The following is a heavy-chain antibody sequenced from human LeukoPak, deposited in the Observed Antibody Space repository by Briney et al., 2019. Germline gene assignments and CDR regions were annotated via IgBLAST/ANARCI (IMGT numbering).Heavy chain of an antibody. CDR1: GGSFSGYY. Sequence: SETLSLTCAVYGGSFSGYYWSWIRQPPGKGLEWIGEINHSGSTNYNPSLKIRVTISVDTSKNQFSLKLSSVTAADTAVYYCARVGVAAPNAFDIWGQGTMVTVSS. CDR3: ARVGVAAPNAFDI. D-gene: IGHD6-19*01. J-gene: IGHJ3*02. CDR2: INHSGST. V-gene: IGHV4-34*01.